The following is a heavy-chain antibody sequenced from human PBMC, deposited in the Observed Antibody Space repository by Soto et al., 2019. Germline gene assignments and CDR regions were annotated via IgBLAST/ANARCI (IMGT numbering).Heavy chain of an antibody. D-gene: IGHD6-19*01. J-gene: IGHJ5*02. CDR1: GDTSDSFS. CDR2: IIPMFGTG. Sequence: QVQLVQSGAEVKKPGSSVRVSCKASGDTSDSFSISWVRQAPGQGLEWMGGIIPMFGTGNYAKKFQGRLTITADESTGTSYMDLKGLRSEDTAVYFCARENRDDNSGWYSSSDWFDPWGQGTLVTVSS. V-gene: IGHV1-69*01. CDR3: ARENRDDNSGWYSSSDWFDP.